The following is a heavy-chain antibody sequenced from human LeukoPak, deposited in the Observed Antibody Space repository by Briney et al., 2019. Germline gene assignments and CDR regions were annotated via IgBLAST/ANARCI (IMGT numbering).Heavy chain of an antibody. Sequence: SVXVSCKASGGTFSSYAISWVRQAPGQGXEWMGGIIPIFGTANYAQKFQGRVTITADESTSTAYMELSSLRSEDTAVYYCARCYSSSSMNWFDPWGQGTLVTVSS. D-gene: IGHD6-6*01. CDR2: IIPIFGTA. J-gene: IGHJ5*02. V-gene: IGHV1-69*01. CDR3: ARCYSSSSMNWFDP. CDR1: GGTFSSYA.